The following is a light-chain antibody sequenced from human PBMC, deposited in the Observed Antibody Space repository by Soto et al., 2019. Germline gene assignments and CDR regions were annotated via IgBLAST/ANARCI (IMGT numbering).Light chain of an antibody. Sequence: LTQPPSLSESPGKTVTISCTRSSGSIAGNYVQWFQQRPGRAPTTVIYEDTQRPSGVPDRFSGSLDRSSNSASLTISGLKTEDAADYYCQSYNRGVRWVFGGGTKLTVL. J-gene: IGLJ3*02. V-gene: IGLV6-57*04. CDR1: SGSIAGNY. CDR3: QSYNRGVRWV. CDR2: EDT.